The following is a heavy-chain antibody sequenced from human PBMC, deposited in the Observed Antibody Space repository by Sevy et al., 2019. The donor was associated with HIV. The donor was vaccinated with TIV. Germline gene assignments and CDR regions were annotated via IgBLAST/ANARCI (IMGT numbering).Heavy chain of an antibody. CDR3: AKDQGGYNYAPGY. Sequence: GGSLRLSCAASGITFSTYGMHWVRQAPGKGLEWVAVISYDGNIQYYADSVKGRFTVSRDNSKNTLYLQMNSLRAEDSAVYYCAKDQGGYNYAPGYWGQGTLVTVSS. CDR2: ISYDGNIQ. V-gene: IGHV3-30*18. CDR1: GITFSTYG. D-gene: IGHD5-18*01. J-gene: IGHJ4*02.